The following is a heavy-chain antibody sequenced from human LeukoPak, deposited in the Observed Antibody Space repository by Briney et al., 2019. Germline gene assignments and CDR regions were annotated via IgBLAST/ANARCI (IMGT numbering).Heavy chain of an antibody. J-gene: IGHJ4*02. Sequence: SETLSLTCSVSGGSIKSSTYYWVWIRQAPGKELEWIGNIYYSGSIYYNPSLNSRVTISVDTSKNQFSLKLSSVTAADTAIYYCASRVSGSYSDYWGQGTLVTVSS. D-gene: IGHD1-26*01. CDR1: GGSIKSSTYY. CDR2: IYYSGSI. CDR3: ASRVSGSYSDY. V-gene: IGHV4-39*07.